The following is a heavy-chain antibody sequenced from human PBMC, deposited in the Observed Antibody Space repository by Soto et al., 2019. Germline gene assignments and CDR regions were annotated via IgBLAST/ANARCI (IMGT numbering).Heavy chain of an antibody. V-gene: IGHV3-30*18. CDR2: ISYDGSNK. Sequence: QVQLVESGGGVVQPGRSLRLSCATSGFTFSSYGMHWVRQAPGKGLEWVAVISYDGSNKYYADSVKGRFTISRDNSKNTLYLQMNSLRAEDTAVYYCAKAPGQWESPRWFDPWGQGTLVTVSS. CDR1: GFTFSSYG. CDR3: AKAPGQWESPRWFDP. D-gene: IGHD1-26*01. J-gene: IGHJ5*02.